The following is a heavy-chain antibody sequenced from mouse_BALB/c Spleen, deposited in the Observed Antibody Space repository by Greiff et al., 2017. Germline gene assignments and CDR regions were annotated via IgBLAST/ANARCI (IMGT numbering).Heavy chain of an antibody. CDR1: GYSFTGYF. Sequence: EVQLQQSGPELVKPGASVKISCKASGYSFTGYFMNWVKQSHGKSLEWIGRINPYNGDTFYNQKFKGKATLTVDKSSSTAYMQLSSLTSEDSAVYYCARRYYGDYYAMDYWGQGTSVTVSS. CDR3: ARRYYGDYYAMDY. D-gene: IGHD1-1*01. CDR2: INPYNGDT. V-gene: IGHV1-20*01. J-gene: IGHJ4*01.